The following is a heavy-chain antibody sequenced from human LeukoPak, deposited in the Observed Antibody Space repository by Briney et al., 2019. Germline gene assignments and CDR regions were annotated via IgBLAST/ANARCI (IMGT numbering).Heavy chain of an antibody. V-gene: IGHV3-21*01. D-gene: IGHD3-10*01. CDR3: ARDRGNSHFDY. CDR2: ISSSSSYI. Sequence: GGSLRLSCAASGFTFSSYSMNWVRQAPGKGLEWVSSISSSSSYIYYADSVKGRFTISRDNAKNSLYLQINSLRAEDTAVYYCARDRGNSHFDYWGQGTLVTVSS. CDR1: GFTFSSYS. J-gene: IGHJ4*02.